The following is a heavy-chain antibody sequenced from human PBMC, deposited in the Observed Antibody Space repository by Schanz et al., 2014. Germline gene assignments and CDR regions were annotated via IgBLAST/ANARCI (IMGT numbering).Heavy chain of an antibody. CDR2: ISHSGGSK. V-gene: IGHV3-23*04. D-gene: IGHD2-21*01. J-gene: IGHJ6*02. CDR1: GFTLSSYW. CDR3: AKGMGNGSDCTCCDYYYYGLDV. Sequence: EVKLVESGGGAVRPGGSLRLSCAASGFTLSSYWMHWVRQAPGKGLEWVSSISHSGGSKYYADSVKGRFTISRDNSENTLYLQMDSLSADDTAVFYCAKGMGNGSDCTCCDYYYYGLDVWGQGATVTVSS.